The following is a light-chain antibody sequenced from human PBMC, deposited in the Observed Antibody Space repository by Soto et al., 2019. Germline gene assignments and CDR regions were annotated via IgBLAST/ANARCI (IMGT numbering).Light chain of an antibody. CDR1: QSVRTN. Sequence: EVMMTQFPDTVSVTPGETVTLSCGASQSVRTNLAWYQQRPGQAPRLLIHYSSTRASDIPARFSGSGSGTNFPLAISSLQSEVFAVYYCQQYAYWPETFGKGTKGDIK. V-gene: IGKV3D-15*01. CDR3: QQYAYWPET. J-gene: IGKJ1*01. CDR2: YSS.